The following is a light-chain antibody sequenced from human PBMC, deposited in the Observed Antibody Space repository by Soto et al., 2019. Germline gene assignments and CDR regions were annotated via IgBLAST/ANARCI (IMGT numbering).Light chain of an antibody. CDR3: KHYNTWPG. J-gene: IGKJ2*01. Sequence: EIVMTQSPATLSVSPGERATLSCRASQNIRTNLAWYQQQPDQAPRLLIYGASTRATGIPVRFSGSGSGTEFTLTINSLQSEDFAVYYCKHYNTWPGFGQGTKLEIK. CDR2: GAS. CDR1: QNIRTN. V-gene: IGKV3-15*01.